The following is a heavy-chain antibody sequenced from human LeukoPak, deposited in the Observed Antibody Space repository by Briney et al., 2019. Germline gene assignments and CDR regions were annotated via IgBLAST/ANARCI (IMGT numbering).Heavy chain of an antibody. D-gene: IGHD2-15*01. CDR3: ARDCGGRCYRGFEI. J-gene: IGHJ3*02. CDR2: IYHSGST. Sequence: SETLSLTCTVSGGSISSGGYYWSWIRQPPGKGLEWIGYIYHSGSTHYNPSLKSRVTISVDRSKNQFSLKLSSVTAADTAVYYCARDCGGRCYRGFEIWGQGTVVTVSS. V-gene: IGHV4-30-2*01. CDR1: GGSISSGGYY.